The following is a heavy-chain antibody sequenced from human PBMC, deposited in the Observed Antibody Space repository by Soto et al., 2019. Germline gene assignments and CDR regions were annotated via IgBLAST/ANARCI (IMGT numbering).Heavy chain of an antibody. Sequence: GGSLRLSCAASGFTLGNYWMHWVRQAPGKGLVWVSSVSESGSVTYYADSVKGRFTISRDNSKNTLYLQLTNLRVEDTAVYYCVPGSSGTRGEDSWGPGALVTVSS. J-gene: IGHJ4*02. CDR3: VPGSSGTRGEDS. V-gene: IGHV3-23*01. CDR1: GFTLGNYW. CDR2: VSESGSVT. D-gene: IGHD1-1*01.